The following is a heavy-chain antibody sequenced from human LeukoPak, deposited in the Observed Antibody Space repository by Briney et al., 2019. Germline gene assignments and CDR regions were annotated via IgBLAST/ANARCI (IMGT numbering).Heavy chain of an antibody. Sequence: GGSLRLSCAASGFTFSTYNMNWVRQAPGKGLEWVSSISNSASYIFYADSVKGRFTISRDNAKNLLFLQVNGLRAEDTALYYCARGRSITLLRGVAMSDGFDIWGQGAMVAVSS. D-gene: IGHD3-10*01. CDR2: ISNSASYI. CDR3: ARGRSITLLRGVAMSDGFDI. J-gene: IGHJ3*02. V-gene: IGHV3-21*06. CDR1: GFTFSTYN.